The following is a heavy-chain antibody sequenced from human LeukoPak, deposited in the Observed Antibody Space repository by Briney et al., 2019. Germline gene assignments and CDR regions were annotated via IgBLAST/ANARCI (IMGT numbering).Heavy chain of an antibody. V-gene: IGHV1-18*01. CDR1: GYTFTSYG. J-gene: IGHJ5*02. D-gene: IGHD5-24*01. Sequence: ASVKVSCKASGYTFTSYGISWVRQAPGQGLEWMGWISAYNGNTNYAQKLQGRVTMTTDTSTSTAYMELSRLRSDDTAVYYCARVQDGDWFDPWGQGTLVTVSS. CDR2: ISAYNGNT. CDR3: ARVQDGDWFDP.